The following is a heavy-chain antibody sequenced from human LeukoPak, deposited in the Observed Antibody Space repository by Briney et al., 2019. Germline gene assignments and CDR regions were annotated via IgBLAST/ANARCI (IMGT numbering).Heavy chain of an antibody. CDR2: IYYSEST. V-gene: IGHV4-59*01. Sequence: SETLSLTCTVSGGSISSYFWSWIRQPPGKGLEWIGYIYYSESTNYNPSLKSRVTISVDTSKSQFSLKLSSVTAADTAVYYCARDPRDGFFDYWGQGTLVTVSS. CDR3: ARDPRDGFFDY. D-gene: IGHD5-24*01. J-gene: IGHJ4*02. CDR1: GGSISSYF.